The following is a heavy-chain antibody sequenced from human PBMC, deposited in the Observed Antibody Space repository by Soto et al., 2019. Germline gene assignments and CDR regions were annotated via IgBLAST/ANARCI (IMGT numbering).Heavy chain of an antibody. CDR2: ISAAGDP. J-gene: IGHJ6*02. V-gene: IGHV3-13*05. CDR1: GFTFRNYD. D-gene: IGHD1-1*01. CDR3: ATTDRDFYGLDV. Sequence: EVQLVESGGGLVQPGGSLRLSCGASGFTFRNYDMHWVRQGKGKGLEWVSGISAAGDPDYADSVEGRFTISKENSQNSFFLQMNSLRVGDTAVYYCATTDRDFYGLDVWGQGTTVIVSS.